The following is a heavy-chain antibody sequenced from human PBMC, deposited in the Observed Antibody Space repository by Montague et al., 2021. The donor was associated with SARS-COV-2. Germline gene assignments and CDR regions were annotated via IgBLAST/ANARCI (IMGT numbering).Heavy chain of an antibody. CDR3: ARGRVTRAGFDY. J-gene: IGHJ4*02. D-gene: IGHD2-21*02. V-gene: IGHV4-38-2*02. CDR1: GYFIGTGYY. CDR2: NYLHGNA. Sequence: SETLSLTCSVSGYFIGTGYYWGWIRQFPGKGLEWIGSNYLHGNAYYNPSLSSRVTISLDTSNNQFSLRLTSVTTSDTAVYYCARGRVTRAGFDYWGQGIRVIVSS.